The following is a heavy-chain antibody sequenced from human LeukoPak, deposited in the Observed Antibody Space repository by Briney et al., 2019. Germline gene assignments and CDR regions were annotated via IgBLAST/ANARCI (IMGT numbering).Heavy chain of an antibody. J-gene: IGHJ4*02. CDR3: ARAVVVPAAIKYYDSSGCYDY. V-gene: IGHV4-34*01. D-gene: IGHD2-2*01. CDR2: INHSGST. Sequence: PSETLSLTCAVYGGSFSGYYWSWIRQPPGKGLEWIGEINHSGSTNYNPSLKSRVTISVDTSKNQFSLKLSSVTAADTAVYYCARAVVVPAAIKYYDSSGCYDYWGQGTLATVSS. CDR1: GGSFSGYY.